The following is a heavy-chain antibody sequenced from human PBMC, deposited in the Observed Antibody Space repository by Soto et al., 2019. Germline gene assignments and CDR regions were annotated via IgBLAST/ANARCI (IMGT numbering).Heavy chain of an antibody. J-gene: IGHJ6*02. CDR1: GFTFSSYD. CDR2: ISYDGSNK. Sequence: QVQLVESGGGVVQPGRSLRLSCAASGFTFSSYDMHWVRQAPGKGLEWVAVISYDGSNKYYADSVKGRFTISRDNSKNTLYLQMNSLRAEDTAVYYCAKTYYYGSGSYVNGMDVWGHWTTVTVSS. D-gene: IGHD3-10*01. CDR3: AKTYYYGSGSYVNGMDV. V-gene: IGHV3-30*18.